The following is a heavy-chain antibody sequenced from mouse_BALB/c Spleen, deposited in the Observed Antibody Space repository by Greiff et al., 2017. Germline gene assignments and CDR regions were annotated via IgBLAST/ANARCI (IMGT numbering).Heavy chain of an antibody. D-gene: IGHD1-1*01. V-gene: IGHV1-5*01. CDR2: IYPGNSDT. CDR3: ARPPYYYGSSYFAY. J-gene: IGHJ3*01. CDR1: GYTFTSYW. Sequence: VQLKESGTVLARPGASVKMSCKASGYTFTSYWMHWVKQRPGQGLEWIGAIYPGNSDTSYNQKFKGKATLTVDKSSSTAYMQLSSLTSEDSAVYYCARPPYYYGSSYFAYWGQGTLVTVSA.